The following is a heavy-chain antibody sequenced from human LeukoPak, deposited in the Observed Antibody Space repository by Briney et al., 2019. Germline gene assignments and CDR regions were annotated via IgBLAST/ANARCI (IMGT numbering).Heavy chain of an antibody. CDR2: IIPIFGTA. J-gene: IGHJ4*02. CDR3: ARDRPPPGSGYDY. V-gene: IGHV1-69*05. D-gene: IGHD3-22*01. CDR1: GGTFSSYA. Sequence: GSSVKVSCKASGGTFSSYAISWVRQAPGQGLEWMGGIIPIFGTANYAQKFQGRVTMTRDTSTSTVYMELSSLRSEDTAVYYCARDRPPPGSGYDYWGQGTLVTVSS.